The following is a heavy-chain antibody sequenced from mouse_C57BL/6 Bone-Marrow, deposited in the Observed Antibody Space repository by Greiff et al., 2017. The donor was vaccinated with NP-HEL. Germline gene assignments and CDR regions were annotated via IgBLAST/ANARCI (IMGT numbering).Heavy chain of an antibody. J-gene: IGHJ3*01. Sequence: EVKLVESGGGLVQPGGSMKLSCVASGFTFSNYWMNWVRQSPEKGLEWVAQIRLKSDNYATHYAESVKGRFTISRDDSKSSVYLQMNNLRAEDTGIYYCTGLRTTVVAKNAWFAYWGQGTLVTVSA. CDR1: GFTFSNYW. CDR3: TGLRTTVVAKNAWFAY. CDR2: IRLKSDNYAT. D-gene: IGHD1-1*01. V-gene: IGHV6-3*01.